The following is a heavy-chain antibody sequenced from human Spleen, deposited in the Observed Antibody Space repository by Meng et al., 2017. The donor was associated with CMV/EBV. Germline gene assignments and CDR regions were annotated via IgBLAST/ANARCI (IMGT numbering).Heavy chain of an antibody. CDR3: ARSRAIQLDAMDV. CDR2: ISSSGSTI. V-gene: IGHV3-11*04. D-gene: IGHD5-18*01. Sequence: GESLKISCAASGFTFSDYYMSWIRQAPGKGLEWVSYISSSGSTIYYADSVKGRFTITRDLAKNSLYLQMNSLRAEDAAVYYCARSRAIQLDAMDVWGQGTTVTVSS. CDR1: GFTFSDYY. J-gene: IGHJ6*02.